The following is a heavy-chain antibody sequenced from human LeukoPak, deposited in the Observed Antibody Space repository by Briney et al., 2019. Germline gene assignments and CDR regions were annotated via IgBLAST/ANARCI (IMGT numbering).Heavy chain of an antibody. J-gene: IGHJ4*02. CDR1: GYTFTGYY. CDR3: ARLGPRSGFVYPNFDY. Sequence: ASVKVSCKASGYTFTGYYMHWVRQAPGQALEWMGRINPNSGGTNYAQKFQGRGTMTRDTSISTAYMELSRLRSDDTAVYYCARLGPRSGFVYPNFDYWGQGTLVTVSS. CDR2: INPNSGGT. D-gene: IGHD2-2*02. V-gene: IGHV1-2*06.